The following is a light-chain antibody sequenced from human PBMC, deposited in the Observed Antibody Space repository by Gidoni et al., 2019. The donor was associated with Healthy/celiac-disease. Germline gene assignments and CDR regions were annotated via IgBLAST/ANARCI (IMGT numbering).Light chain of an antibody. V-gene: IGLV2-11*01. CDR1: SSDVGGYNY. CDR2: DFS. Sequence: QSALTQPRSVSGSPGQSVTISCTGTSSDVGGYNYVSWYQQHPGKASKLMIYDFSKRPSGVPDRFSGSKSGNTASLTISGLQAEDEADYYCCSYAGSYTLVFGGGTKLTVL. J-gene: IGLJ2*01. CDR3: CSYAGSYTLV.